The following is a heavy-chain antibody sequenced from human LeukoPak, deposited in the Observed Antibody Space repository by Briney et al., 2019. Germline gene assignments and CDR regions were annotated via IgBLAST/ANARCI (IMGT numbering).Heavy chain of an antibody. Sequence: GGSLRLSCAASGFTFSSYSMNWVRQAPGKGLEWISYISSTSTSVIHYADSVKGRFTISRDNAKNSLFLQMNSLRAEDTAVYYCAREFPERGSELLDGYNGQMGFDYWGQGTLVTVSS. V-gene: IGHV3-48*01. D-gene: IGHD5-24*01. J-gene: IGHJ4*02. CDR1: GFTFSSYS. CDR2: ISSTSTSVI. CDR3: AREFPERGSELLDGYNGQMGFDY.